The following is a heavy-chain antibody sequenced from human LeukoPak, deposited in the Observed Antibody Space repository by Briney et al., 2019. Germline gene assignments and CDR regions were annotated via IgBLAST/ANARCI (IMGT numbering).Heavy chain of an antibody. CDR1: GFTFSSYG. J-gene: IGHJ6*02. V-gene: IGHV3-30*18. D-gene: IGHD6-19*01. Sequence: AGGSLRLSCAASGFTFSSYGMHWGRQAPGKGLEWGSVISYDGSNKYYADSVKGRFTISRDNSKHTLYLQMNSLRAEDTAVYYCAKDIGGSGWYYYYYGMDVWGQGTTVTVSS. CDR2: ISYDGSNK. CDR3: AKDIGGSGWYYYYYGMDV.